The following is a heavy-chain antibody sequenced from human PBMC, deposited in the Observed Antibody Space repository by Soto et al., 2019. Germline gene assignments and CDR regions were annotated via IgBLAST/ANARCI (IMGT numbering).Heavy chain of an antibody. CDR2: IRQDGGET. CDR1: GFSLSTYW. CDR3: TTDTRGYYDEPYYFDY. J-gene: IGHJ4*02. Sequence: PGGSLRLSCAASGFSLSTYWMSWVRQAPGRGLEWVATIRQDGGETHYVDYVKGRFTISRDDSKNTLYLQMNSLKTEDTAVYYCTTDTRGYYDEPYYFDYWGKGTLVTVSS. V-gene: IGHV3-7*03. D-gene: IGHD3-22*01.